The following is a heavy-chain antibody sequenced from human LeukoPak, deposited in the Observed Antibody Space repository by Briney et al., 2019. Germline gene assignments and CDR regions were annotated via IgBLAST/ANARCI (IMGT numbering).Heavy chain of an antibody. Sequence: SETLSLTCTVSGGSISSYYWSWIRQPPGKGLEWIGYIYYSGSTNYNPSLKSRVTISVDTSKNQFSLKLSSVTAADTAVYYCARHPPYYYDSSGYWSNWYFDLWGRGTLVTVSS. J-gene: IGHJ2*01. CDR2: IYYSGST. CDR1: GGSISSYY. CDR3: ARHPPYYYDSSGYWSNWYFDL. V-gene: IGHV4-59*08. D-gene: IGHD3-22*01.